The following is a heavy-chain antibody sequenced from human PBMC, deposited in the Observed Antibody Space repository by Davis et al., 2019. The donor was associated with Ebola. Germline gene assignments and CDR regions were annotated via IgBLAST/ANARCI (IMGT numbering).Heavy chain of an antibody. CDR1: GFTFSSYG. D-gene: IGHD2-15*01. Sequence: PGGSLRLSCAASGFTFSSYGMHWVRQAPGKGLEWVAVIWYDGSNKYYADSVKGRFTISRDNSKNTLYLQMNSLRAEDTAVYYCARVGYCSGGSCYGEIDYWGQGTLVTVSS. CDR3: ARVGYCSGGSCYGEIDY. J-gene: IGHJ4*02. V-gene: IGHV3-33*01. CDR2: IWYDGSNK.